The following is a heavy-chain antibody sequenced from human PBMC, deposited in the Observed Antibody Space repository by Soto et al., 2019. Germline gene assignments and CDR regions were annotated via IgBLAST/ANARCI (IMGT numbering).Heavy chain of an antibody. Sequence: EVQLVESGGGLAQPGRSLTLSCAGSGFRFDDYAMHWVRQAPGKGLEWVSGISWQSDSIGYADSVKGRFTISRDDAKNSLYLQMNSLRAEDTALYHCVLGSQFLQYNWFDPWCQGTLVTVSS. CDR1: GFRFDDYA. J-gene: IGHJ5*02. V-gene: IGHV3-9*01. CDR3: VLGSQFLQYNWFDP. CDR2: ISWQSDSI. D-gene: IGHD3-3*01.